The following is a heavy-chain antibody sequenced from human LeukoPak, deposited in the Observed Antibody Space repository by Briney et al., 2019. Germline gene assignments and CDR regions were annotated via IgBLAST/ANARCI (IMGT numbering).Heavy chain of an antibody. Sequence: GSLRLSCAPSGFIFSNYGMHWVRQAPGKGLEWVAIIWNDGSNKYYADSVKGRFTISRDNAKNTLYLQMNSLRVEDTAMYYCVRAVTYYYDSSGSDDAFDIWGQGTMVTVSS. CDR3: VRAVTYYYDSSGSDDAFDI. D-gene: IGHD3-22*01. J-gene: IGHJ3*02. V-gene: IGHV3-33*01. CDR2: IWNDGSNK. CDR1: GFIFSNYG.